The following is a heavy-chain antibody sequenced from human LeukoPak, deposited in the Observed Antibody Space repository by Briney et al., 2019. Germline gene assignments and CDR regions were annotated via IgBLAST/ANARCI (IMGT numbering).Heavy chain of an antibody. CDR3: ARKSRITRIRGDDAFDI. Sequence: ASVKVSCKASGYTFTGYYVHWVRQAPGQGLEWMGWINPNSGGTNYAQKFQGRVTMTRDTSISTAYMELRSLRYDDTAVYYCARKSRITRIRGDDAFDIWGQGTMVTVSS. V-gene: IGHV1-2*02. D-gene: IGHD3-10*01. CDR1: GYTFTGYY. CDR2: INPNSGGT. J-gene: IGHJ3*02.